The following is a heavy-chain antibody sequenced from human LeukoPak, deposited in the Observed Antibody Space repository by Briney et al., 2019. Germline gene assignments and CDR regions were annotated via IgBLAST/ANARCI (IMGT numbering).Heavy chain of an antibody. CDR2: IYTSGST. CDR1: GGSTSSGSYY. J-gene: IGHJ3*02. V-gene: IGHV4-61*02. Sequence: SETLSLTCTVSGGSTSSGSYYWSWIRQPAGKGLEWIGRIYTSGSTNYNPSLKTRVTISVDTSKNEFSLKLSSVTAADTAVYYCARLSDYVWGSYRSDIWGQGTMVTVSS. CDR3: ARLSDYVWGSYRSDI. D-gene: IGHD3-16*02.